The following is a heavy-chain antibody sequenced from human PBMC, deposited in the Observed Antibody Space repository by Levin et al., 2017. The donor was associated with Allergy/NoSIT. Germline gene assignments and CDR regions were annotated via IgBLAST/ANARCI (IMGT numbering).Heavy chain of an antibody. V-gene: IGHV3-33*01. CDR1: KLTFSNYA. Sequence: QPGGSLRLSCAASKLTFSNYAIHWVRQAPGKGLEWVAVILSDGNNKYYADSLKGRVSISRDNSKSTVSLQMNNLRVEDTAVYYCARGPGSGRIFLFDYWGQGTLVTVSS. CDR2: ILSDGNNK. J-gene: IGHJ4*02. CDR3: ARGPGSGRIFLFDY. D-gene: IGHD6-19*01.